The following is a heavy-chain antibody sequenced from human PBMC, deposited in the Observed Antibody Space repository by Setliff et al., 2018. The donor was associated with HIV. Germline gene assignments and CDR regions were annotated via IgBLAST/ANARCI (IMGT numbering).Heavy chain of an antibody. CDR2: IWYDGSNT. V-gene: IGHV3-33*01. CDR1: GFTFNAYC. CDR3: ARGGSIVVSERFFDP. D-gene: IGHD3-22*01. Sequence: PGGSLRLSCAASGFTFNAYCTHWVRQAPGKGLEWVAAIWYDGSNTYYADSVKGRFTISRDNSKNTRYLQMNSLRAVDTAVYYCARGGSIVVSERFFDPWGQGTLVTVSS. J-gene: IGHJ5*02.